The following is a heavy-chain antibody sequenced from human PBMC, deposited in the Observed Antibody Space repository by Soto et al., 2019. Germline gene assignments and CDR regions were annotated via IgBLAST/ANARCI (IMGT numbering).Heavy chain of an antibody. V-gene: IGHV3-30-3*01. J-gene: IGHJ6*02. CDR3: ARERAHYDILTGYYRSYYYYGMDV. D-gene: IGHD3-9*01. CDR2: ISYDGSNK. CDR1: GFTFSSYA. Sequence: GGSLRLSCAASGFTFSSYAMHWVRQAPGKGLEWVAVISYDGSNKYYADSVKGRFTIPRDNSKNTLYLQMNSLRAEDTAVYYCARERAHYDILTGYYRSYYYYGMDVWGQGATVTVS.